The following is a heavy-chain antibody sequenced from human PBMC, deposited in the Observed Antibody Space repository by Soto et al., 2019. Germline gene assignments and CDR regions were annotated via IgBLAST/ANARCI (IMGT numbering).Heavy chain of an antibody. D-gene: IGHD2-2*01. Sequence: SLTCTVSGGSISSSPYYWGWVRQPPGKGLEYIASIFCSGSTYYNPSLKSRVTISVDTSKNQFSLKLSSVTAADTAVYYCARTAHCTSTSCYSGWFDPWGQGTLVTVSS. J-gene: IGHJ5*02. CDR3: ARTAHCTSTSCYSGWFDP. CDR1: GGSISSSPYY. CDR2: IFCSGST. V-gene: IGHV4-39*01.